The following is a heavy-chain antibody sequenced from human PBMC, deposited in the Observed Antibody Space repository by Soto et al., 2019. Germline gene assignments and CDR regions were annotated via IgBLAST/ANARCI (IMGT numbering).Heavy chain of an antibody. V-gene: IGHV3-33*01. J-gene: IGHJ4*01. D-gene: IGHD3-22*01. Sequence: GGSLRLSCAASGFNFSTYGMHWVRQAPGKGLGWAANIWFDGSNKYYADSFQGRFTISRDNSKGTLYLQMSSLRAEDTAMYYCARQGDYFESGGYYRHFDSWGHGTLVTVSS. CDR1: GFNFSTYG. CDR3: ARQGDYFESGGYYRHFDS. CDR2: IWFDGSNK.